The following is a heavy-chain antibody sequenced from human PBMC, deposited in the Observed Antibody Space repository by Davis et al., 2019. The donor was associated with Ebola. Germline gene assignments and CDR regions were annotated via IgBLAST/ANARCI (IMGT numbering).Heavy chain of an antibody. J-gene: IGHJ4*02. CDR3: TRVNIVATIRFDY. V-gene: IGHV3-49*04. Sequence: GGSLRLSCTASGFTFGDYAMSWVRQAPGKGLEWVGFSRSKAYGGTTEYAASVKGRFTISRDDSKSIAYLQMNSLKTEDTAVYYCTRVNIVATIRFDYWGQGTLVTVSS. CDR2: SRSKAYGGTT. CDR1: GFTFGDYA. D-gene: IGHD5-12*01.